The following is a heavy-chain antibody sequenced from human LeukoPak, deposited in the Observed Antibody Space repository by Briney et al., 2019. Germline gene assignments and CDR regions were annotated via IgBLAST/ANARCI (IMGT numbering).Heavy chain of an antibody. J-gene: IGHJ6*02. V-gene: IGHV4-34*01. CDR2: INHSGST. Sequence: PSETLSLTCAVYGGSFSGYYWSWIRQPPGKGLEWIGEINHSGSTNYNPSLKSRVTISVDTSKNQFSLKLSSVTAADTAVYYCAGAYPSTIFGSRYYYGMDVWGQGTTVTASS. D-gene: IGHD3-3*01. CDR3: AGAYPSTIFGSRYYYGMDV. CDR1: GGSFSGYY.